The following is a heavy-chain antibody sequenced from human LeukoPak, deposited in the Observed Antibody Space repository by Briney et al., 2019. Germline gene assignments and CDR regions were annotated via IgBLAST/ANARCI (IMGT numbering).Heavy chain of an antibody. Sequence: DSVKVSCKASGYTFSGTGWYLYWLRQAPGQGLECMGWIYPYTGATHYAQKLQGRVAMTRDTSIGTAYMELSRLRPDDTAVYYCARDGPAQMVDFDYWGQGTLVTVSS. J-gene: IGHJ4*02. CDR2: IYPYTGAT. D-gene: IGHD3-10*01. CDR3: ARDGPAQMVDFDY. CDR1: GYTFSGTGWY. V-gene: IGHV1-2*02.